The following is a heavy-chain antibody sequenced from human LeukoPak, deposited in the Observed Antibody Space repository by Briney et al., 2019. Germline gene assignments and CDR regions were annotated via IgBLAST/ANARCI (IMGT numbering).Heavy chain of an antibody. CDR1: GFTFSSYG. J-gene: IGHJ5*02. Sequence: GGSLRLSCAASGFTFSSYGMHWDRQAPGKGLEGVAFIRYDGSNKYYADSVKGRFTISRDNSKNTLYLQMNSLRAEDTAVYYCAKDRVPAAIMDWFDPWGQGTLVTVSS. CDR3: AKDRVPAAIMDWFDP. V-gene: IGHV3-30*02. D-gene: IGHD2-2*01. CDR2: IRYDGSNK.